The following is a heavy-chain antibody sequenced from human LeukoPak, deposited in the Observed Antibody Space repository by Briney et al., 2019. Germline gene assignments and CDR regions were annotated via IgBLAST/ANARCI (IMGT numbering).Heavy chain of an antibody. D-gene: IGHD6-13*01. CDR1: GFTFSSYG. V-gene: IGHV3-30*18. Sequence: PGRSLRLSCAAPGFTFSSYGMHWVRQAPGKGLEWVAVISYDGNNKYYADSVKGRFTISRDNSKNTLYLQMNSLRAEDTAVYYCAKDRGSSSSRYHYYYGMDVWGQGTTVTVSS. J-gene: IGHJ6*02. CDR2: ISYDGNNK. CDR3: AKDRGSSSSRYHYYYGMDV.